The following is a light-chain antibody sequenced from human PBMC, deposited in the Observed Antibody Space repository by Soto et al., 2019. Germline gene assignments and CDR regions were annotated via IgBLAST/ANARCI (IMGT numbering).Light chain of an antibody. Sequence: DIQMTQSPSSLSASVGDRDTITCRASQGISNYLAWYQHKPGKVPKLLIYAASTLQSGVPSRFSGSGSGTDFTLTISRLQPADVATYYCEKYNSAPPWTFGQGTKVEIK. J-gene: IGKJ1*01. CDR1: QGISNY. CDR3: EKYNSAPPWT. CDR2: AAS. V-gene: IGKV1-27*01.